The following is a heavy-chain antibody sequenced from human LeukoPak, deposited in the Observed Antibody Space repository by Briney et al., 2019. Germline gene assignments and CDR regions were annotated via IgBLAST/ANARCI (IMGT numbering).Heavy chain of an antibody. CDR3: AREGGGVNGPIVGTTSDYWFGP. CDR2: IYYSGSANYSGSA. Sequence: SETLSLTCTVSGGSISSYYWSWIRQPPGKGLEWIGYIYYSGSANYSGSANYNPSLKSRVTISLDASKNQFSLKLSSVTAADTAVYYCAREGGGVNGPIVGTTSDYWFGPWGQGTLVTVSS. J-gene: IGHJ5*02. CDR1: GGSISSYY. D-gene: IGHD1-26*01. V-gene: IGHV4-59*12.